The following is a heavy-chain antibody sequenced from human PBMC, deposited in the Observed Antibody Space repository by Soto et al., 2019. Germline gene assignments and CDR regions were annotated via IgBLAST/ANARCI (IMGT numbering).Heavy chain of an antibody. CDR1: GYTFTSYA. D-gene: IGHD6-19*01. Sequence: QVQLVQSGAEVKMPGASLKVSCKASGYTFTSYAMQWVRQAPGQRLEWMGWINAGNGNTKYSQKFQGRVTITRDTSASTAYMELSSLRSEDTTVYYCARDLGGWTDYWGQGTLVTVSS. CDR3: ARDLGGWTDY. CDR2: INAGNGNT. J-gene: IGHJ4*02. V-gene: IGHV1-3*01.